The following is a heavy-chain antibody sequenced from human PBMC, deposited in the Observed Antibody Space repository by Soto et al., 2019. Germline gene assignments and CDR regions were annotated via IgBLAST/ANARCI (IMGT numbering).Heavy chain of an antibody. V-gene: IGHV3-33*01. CDR2: IWYDGSNK. J-gene: IGHJ3*02. CDR3: ARLLGPSYGHLDAFDI. Sequence: GGSLRLSCAASGFTFSSYGMHWVRQAPGKGLEWVAVIWYDGSNKYYADSVKGRFTISRDNSKNTLYLQMNSLRAEDTAVYYCARLLGPSYGHLDAFDIWGQGTMVTVSS. CDR1: GFTFSSYG. D-gene: IGHD5-18*01.